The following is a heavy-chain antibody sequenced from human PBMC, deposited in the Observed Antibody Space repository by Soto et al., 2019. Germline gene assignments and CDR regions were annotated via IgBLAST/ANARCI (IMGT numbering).Heavy chain of an antibody. V-gene: IGHV1-8*01. CDR1: GYTFTSYD. CDR3: XXXXVWWLRGGWFDP. D-gene: IGHD5-12*01. Sequence: QVQLVQSGAEVKKPGASVKVSCKASGYTFTSYDINWVRQATGQGLEWMGWMNPNSGNTGYAQKFQGRVTMTRNTSISTAYMELSSLRSEDTAVXXXXXXXVWWLRGGWFDPWGQGTLVTXXX. J-gene: IGHJ5*02. CDR2: MNPNSGNT.